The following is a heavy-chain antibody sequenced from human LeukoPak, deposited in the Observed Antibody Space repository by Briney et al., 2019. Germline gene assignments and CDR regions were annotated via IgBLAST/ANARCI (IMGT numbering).Heavy chain of an antibody. J-gene: IGHJ4*02. Sequence: HPGGSLRLSCAASGFTFEDHVLHWVRQAPGTGLEWVSSISWSVDRMGYADAVKGRFTISRDNAKNSLFLQMNSLRVEDTALYYCAKDLGGSATTVWGQGALVTVSS. CDR1: GFTFEDHV. D-gene: IGHD2-2*01. CDR3: AKDLGGSATTV. CDR2: ISWSVDRM. V-gene: IGHV3-9*01.